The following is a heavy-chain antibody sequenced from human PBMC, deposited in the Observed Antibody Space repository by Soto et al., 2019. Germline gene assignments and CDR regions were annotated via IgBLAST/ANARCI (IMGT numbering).Heavy chain of an antibody. D-gene: IGHD2-8*02. Sequence: SETLSLTCTVSGGSISSYYWSWIRQPPGKGLEWIGYIYHSGSTYYNPSPKSRVTISVDRSKNQFSLKLSSVTAADTAVYYCARVVGSGDWFDPWGQGTLVTVSS. CDR1: GGSISSYY. CDR2: IYHSGST. V-gene: IGHV4-59*12. CDR3: ARVVGSGDWFDP. J-gene: IGHJ5*02.